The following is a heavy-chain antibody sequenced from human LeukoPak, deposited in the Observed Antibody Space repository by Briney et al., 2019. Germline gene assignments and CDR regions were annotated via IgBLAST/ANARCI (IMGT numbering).Heavy chain of an antibody. CDR1: GYTFTSYA. J-gene: IGHJ4*02. V-gene: IGHV1-3*01. CDR3: ARLYDYGDSYFDY. D-gene: IGHD4-17*01. CDR2: INAGNGNT. Sequence: ASVKVSCKASGYTFTSYAMHWVRQAPGQRLEWMGWINAGNGNTKYSQKFQGRVTITRDTSASTAYMELSSLRSEDTAVYYCARLYDYGDSYFDYWGQGTLVTVSS.